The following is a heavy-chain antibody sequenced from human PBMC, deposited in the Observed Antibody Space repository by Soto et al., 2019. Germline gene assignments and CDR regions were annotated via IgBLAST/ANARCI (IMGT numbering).Heavy chain of an antibody. CDR2: IYYSGST. V-gene: IGHV4-59*01. CDR1: GGSISSYY. J-gene: IGHJ4*02. CDR3: ARSARDSYGYGHPDY. Sequence: QVQLQESGPGLVKPSETLSLTCTVSGGSISSYYWSWIRQPPGKGLEWIGYIYYSGSTNYNPSLKSRVTISVDTSKNQFSLKLSSVTAADTAVYYCARSARDSYGYGHPDYWGQGTLVTVSS. D-gene: IGHD5-18*01.